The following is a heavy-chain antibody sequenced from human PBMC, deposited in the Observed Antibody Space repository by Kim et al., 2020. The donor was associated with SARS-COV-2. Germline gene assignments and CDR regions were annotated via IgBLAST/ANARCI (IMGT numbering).Heavy chain of an antibody. CDR3: ARHEYSSSWSKGTALDV. J-gene: IGHJ6*02. V-gene: IGHV1-18*04. CDR1: GYTFNSYG. Sequence: ASVKVSCKASGYTFNSYGITWVRQAAGQRPEWMGRVHGYTGNTNYAEKFRDRVTITIDSSRDTAVMELRSLTSDDTAVYFCARHEYSSSWSKGTALDVWGQGTAVIVSS. D-gene: IGHD2-2*01. CDR2: VHGYTGNT.